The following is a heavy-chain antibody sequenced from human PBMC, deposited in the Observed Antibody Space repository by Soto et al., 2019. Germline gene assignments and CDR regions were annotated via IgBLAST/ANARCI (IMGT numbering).Heavy chain of an antibody. D-gene: IGHD4-17*01. V-gene: IGHV2-5*02. CDR3: AHAGDYDLLSFDH. CDR1: GFSLTTTHMG. J-gene: IGHJ4*02. Sequence: QITLMESGPPLVRPAQTLTLTCAFSGFSLTTTHMGVAWIRQPPGKALEWLALIYWDDDKRYSPSLKNRLAISKDTSRNRVVLTITNMNPEDTGTYLCAHAGDYDLLSFDHWGPGTLVTVSS. CDR2: IYWDDDK.